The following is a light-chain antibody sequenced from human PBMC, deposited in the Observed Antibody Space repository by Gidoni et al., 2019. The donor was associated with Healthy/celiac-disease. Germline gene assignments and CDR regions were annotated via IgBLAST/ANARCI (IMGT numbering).Light chain of an antibody. CDR2: DAS. J-gene: IGKJ1*01. CDR1: QSTSSR. Sequence: DIQMTQSPSTLSASVGDRVTITCRASQSTSSRLAWYQQKPGKAPKLLIDDASSLESGVPSRCSGSGSGTEFTLTISSLQPDDFANYYRQQYNSYGSFGQGTKVEIK. V-gene: IGKV1-5*01. CDR3: QQYNSYGS.